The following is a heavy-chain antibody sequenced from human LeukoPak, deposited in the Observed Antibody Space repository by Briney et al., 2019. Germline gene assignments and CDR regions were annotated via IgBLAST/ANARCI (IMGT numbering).Heavy chain of an antibody. CDR2: ISYDEINK. D-gene: IGHD6-6*01. CDR3: ARDSEQLVRHYYYYIDV. J-gene: IGHJ6*03. CDR1: GFTFGTYA. Sequence: GRSLRLSCAASGFTFGTYAMHWVRQAPGKGLEWVAVISYDEINKYYAVSVKGRFTISRDNSKNTLYLQMNSLRAEDTAVYYCARDSEQLVRHYYYYIDVWGKGTTVTVSS. V-gene: IGHV3-30-3*01.